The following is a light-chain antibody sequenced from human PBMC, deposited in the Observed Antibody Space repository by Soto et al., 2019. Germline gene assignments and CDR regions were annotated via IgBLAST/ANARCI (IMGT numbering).Light chain of an antibody. Sequence: QSVLTQPPSASGTPGQRVTISCSGSSSNIGSNYVYWYQQLPGTAPKLLLYRNDQRPSGVPDRFSGSKSGTSASLAISGLRSEDEADYDCAAWDDSLSGYYVFGTGTKVTVL. V-gene: IGLV1-47*01. CDR3: AAWDDSLSGYYV. J-gene: IGLJ1*01. CDR1: SSNIGSNY. CDR2: RND.